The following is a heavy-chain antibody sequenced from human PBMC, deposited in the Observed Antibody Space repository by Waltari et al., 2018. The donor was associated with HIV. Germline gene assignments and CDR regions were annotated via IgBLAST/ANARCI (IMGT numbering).Heavy chain of an antibody. D-gene: IGHD2-2*02. V-gene: IGHV1-18*04. Sequence: QVQLMQSGPEVKKPGASVKVSCTASGYTFNNYGISWVRQAPGQGLEWKGWISAYNGNTKYAQKFEGRVTMTTDTSTITAYMELRSLSSDDTAVYYCARRSCNSSSCFTYFYYFAMDVWGQGTTVTVSS. CDR1: GYTFNNYG. J-gene: IGHJ6*02. CDR3: ARRSCNSSSCFTYFYYFAMDV. CDR2: ISAYNGNT.